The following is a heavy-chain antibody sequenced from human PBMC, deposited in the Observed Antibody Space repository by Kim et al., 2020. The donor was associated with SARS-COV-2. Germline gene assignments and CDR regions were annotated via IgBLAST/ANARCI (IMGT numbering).Heavy chain of an antibody. J-gene: IGHJ5*02. Sequence: ADSVKGRFTISKDISKNALYLQMNSLGAEDTAVYYCAKAYSGSYAGWFDPWGQGTLVTVSS. D-gene: IGHD1-26*01. CDR3: AKAYSGSYAGWFDP. V-gene: IGHV3-23*01.